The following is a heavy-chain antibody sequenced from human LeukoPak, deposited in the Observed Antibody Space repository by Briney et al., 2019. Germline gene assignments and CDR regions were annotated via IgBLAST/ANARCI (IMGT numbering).Heavy chain of an antibody. CDR2: INHSGST. J-gene: IGHJ5*02. CDR3: ARRGGWFDP. Sequence: PSETLSLTCAVYGGSFSGYYWSWIRQPPGRGLEWIGEINHSGSTNYNPSLKSRVTISVDTSKNQFSLKLSSVTAADTAVYYCARRGGWFDPWGQGTLVTVSS. V-gene: IGHV4-34*01. CDR1: GGSFSGYY. D-gene: IGHD3-10*01.